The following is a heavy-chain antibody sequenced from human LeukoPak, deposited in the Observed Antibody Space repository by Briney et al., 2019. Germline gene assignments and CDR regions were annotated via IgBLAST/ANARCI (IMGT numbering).Heavy chain of an antibody. J-gene: IGHJ4*02. CDR3: ARASIAVAGFDY. Sequence: GGSLRLSCAASGFSLSTYWMSWVRQAPGKGLEWVANIKQDESEKDYVDSVKGRFTISRDNAKNSLYLQMNSLRAEDTAVYYCARASIAVAGFDYWGQGTLVTVSS. CDR1: GFSLSTYW. V-gene: IGHV3-7*04. D-gene: IGHD6-19*01. CDR2: IKQDESEK.